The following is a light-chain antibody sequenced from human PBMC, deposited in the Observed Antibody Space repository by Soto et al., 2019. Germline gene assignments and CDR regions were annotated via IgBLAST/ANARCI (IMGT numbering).Light chain of an antibody. CDR1: QSVTTN. V-gene: IGKV3-15*01. CDR2: GAS. Sequence: EIVMTQSPATLSVSPGDRATLSCRASQSVTTNLAWYQQKPGQAPRLLIYGASTRATGIPGRFSGSGSGTEFSLTINSLESEDFAVYYCQQYDNWPPITFGQGTRLEIK. J-gene: IGKJ5*01. CDR3: QQYDNWPPIT.